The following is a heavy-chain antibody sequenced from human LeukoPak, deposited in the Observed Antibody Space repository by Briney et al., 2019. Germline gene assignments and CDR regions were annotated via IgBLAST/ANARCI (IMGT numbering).Heavy chain of an antibody. J-gene: IGHJ4*02. V-gene: IGHV4-39*01. CDR2: IYYSGST. CDR1: GGSISSSSYY. CDR3: ASKSIAAAEDY. Sequence: PSETLSLTCTVSGGSISSSSYYWGWIRQPPGKGLEWIGSIYYSGSTYYNPSLKSRVTISVDTSKNQFSLKLSSVTAADTAVYYCASKSIAAAEDYWGQGTLVTVSS. D-gene: IGHD6-13*01.